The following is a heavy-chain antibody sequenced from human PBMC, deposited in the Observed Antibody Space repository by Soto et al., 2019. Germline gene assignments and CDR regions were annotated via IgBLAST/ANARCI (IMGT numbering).Heavy chain of an antibody. CDR1: GGSISSSNW. D-gene: IGHD6-13*01. CDR2: IYHSGST. Sequence: QVQLQESGPGLVKPSGTLSLTCAVSGGSISSSNWWSWVRQPPGKGLEWIGEIYHSGSTNYNPSLTSRVNISVDKSKNPFSLKLSSVTAADTAVYYCARDRVSSSWYADYYYYGMDVWGQGTTVTVSS. J-gene: IGHJ6*02. V-gene: IGHV4-4*02. CDR3: ARDRVSSSWYADYYYYGMDV.